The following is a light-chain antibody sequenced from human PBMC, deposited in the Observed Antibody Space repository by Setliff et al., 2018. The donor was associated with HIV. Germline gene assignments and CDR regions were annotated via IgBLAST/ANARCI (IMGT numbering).Light chain of an antibody. CDR1: NIGSKS. V-gene: IGLV3-21*03. J-gene: IGLJ1*01. Sequence: SSELTQPPSVSVAPGKTAKITCGGNNIGSKSVHWYQQKPGQAPVLVVHDDSDRPSGIPERISGSNSGNTATLTISRVEAGDEADYYCQVWDDSTDHLYVFGTGTKGTV. CDR2: DDS. CDR3: QVWDDSTDHLYV.